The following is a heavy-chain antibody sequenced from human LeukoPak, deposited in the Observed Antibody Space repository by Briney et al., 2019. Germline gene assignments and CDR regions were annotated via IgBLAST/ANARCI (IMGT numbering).Heavy chain of an antibody. J-gene: IGHJ5*02. CDR3: ARAGDYGDYVGWFDP. D-gene: IGHD4-17*01. V-gene: IGHV4-4*07. CDR1: GGSISSYY. CDR2: IHTSGST. Sequence: SETLSLTCTVSGGSISSYYWSWIRQPAGKGLEWIGRIHTSGSTNYNPSLKSRVTMSVDTSKKQFSLKLTSVTAADTAVYYCARAGDYGDYVGWFDPWGQGTQVTISS.